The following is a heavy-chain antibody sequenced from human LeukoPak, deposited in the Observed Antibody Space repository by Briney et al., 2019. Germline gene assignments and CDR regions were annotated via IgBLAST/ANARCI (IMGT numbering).Heavy chain of an antibody. CDR1: GFTFDDYA. CDR2: ISRDGGST. J-gene: IGHJ4*02. CDR3: ARGSLWFGESYFDY. D-gene: IGHD3-10*01. Sequence: GGSLRLSCAASGFTFDDYAMHWVRQAPGKGLEWVSLISRDGGSTYYADSVKGRFTISRDNSKNSLYLQMNSLRTEDTALYYCARGSLWFGESYFDYWGQGTLVTVSS. V-gene: IGHV3-43*02.